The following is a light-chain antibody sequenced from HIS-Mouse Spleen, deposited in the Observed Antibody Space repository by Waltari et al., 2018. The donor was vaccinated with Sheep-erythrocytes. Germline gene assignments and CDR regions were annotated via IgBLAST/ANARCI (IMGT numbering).Light chain of an antibody. J-gene: IGLJ2*01. CDR3: QGWDSSSDHPV. Sequence: SYVLTQPPSVSVAPGQTARITCGGNNIGSKSVHWYQQKPGQAPVLVVYDDSDRPSGIPGRVSGSNSGNTATLTISRVEAGDEADYYCQGWDSSSDHPVFGGGTKLTVL. V-gene: IGLV3-21*02. CDR1: NIGSKS. CDR2: DDS.